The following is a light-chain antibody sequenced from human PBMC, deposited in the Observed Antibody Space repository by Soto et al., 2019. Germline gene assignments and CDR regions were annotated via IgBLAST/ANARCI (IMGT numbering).Light chain of an antibody. Sequence: EIVLTQSPGTLSLSPGERATVSCRASQSVSSSYLAWYQQKPGQAPRLLIYGASSRATGIPDRFSGSGSGTDFTLTISRLEPADFAVYYCQQYGSSQYSFGQGTKLEIK. V-gene: IGKV3-20*01. CDR3: QQYGSSQYS. CDR1: QSVSSSY. CDR2: GAS. J-gene: IGKJ2*01.